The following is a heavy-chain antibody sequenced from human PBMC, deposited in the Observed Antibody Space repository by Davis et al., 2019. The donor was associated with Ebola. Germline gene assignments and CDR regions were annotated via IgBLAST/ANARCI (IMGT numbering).Heavy chain of an antibody. J-gene: IGHJ6*04. CDR3: ARETGDGGGMDV. V-gene: IGHV1-46*01. CDR1: GYRLTSYA. CDR2: INPNDGRT. Sequence: ASVKVSCKASGYRLTSYAMNWVRQAPGQGLEWMGMINPNDGRTIYAQKFQGRVTVTRDTSTSTVYMELSSLRSEDTAVYYCARETGDGGGMDVWGKGTTVTVSS. D-gene: IGHD7-27*01.